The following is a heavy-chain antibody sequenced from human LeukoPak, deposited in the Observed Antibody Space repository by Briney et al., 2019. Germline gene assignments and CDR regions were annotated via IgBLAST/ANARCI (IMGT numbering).Heavy chain of an antibody. CDR2: IIPILGIA. V-gene: IGHV1-69*04. J-gene: IGHJ3*02. Sequence: ASVKVSCKASGGTFSSYAISWVRQAPGQGLEWMGRIIPILGIANYAQKFQGRVTITADKSTSTAYMELSSLRSEDTAVYYCATSDSYGSYDAFDIWGQGTMVTVSS. CDR1: GGTFSSYA. CDR3: ATSDSYGSYDAFDI. D-gene: IGHD5-18*01.